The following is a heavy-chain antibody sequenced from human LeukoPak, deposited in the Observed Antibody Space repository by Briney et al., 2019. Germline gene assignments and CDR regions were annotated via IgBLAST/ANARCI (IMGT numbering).Heavy chain of an antibody. J-gene: IGHJ4*02. D-gene: IGHD3-10*01. V-gene: IGHV3-21*01. CDR2: ISPTTAYI. Sequence: GGSLRLSCATSGFKFSAYTMNWVRHAPGKGLDWVSSISPTTAYIHYADSMKGRFTISRYNARRSLYLQMNSLRVEDTAMYYCVSSLHGFPYGPGYWGQGTLVIVSA. CDR1: GFKFSAYT. CDR3: VSSLHGFPYGPGY.